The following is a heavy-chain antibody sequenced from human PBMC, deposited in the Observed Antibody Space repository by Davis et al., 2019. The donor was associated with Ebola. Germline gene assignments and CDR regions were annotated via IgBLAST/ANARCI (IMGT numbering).Heavy chain of an antibody. CDR2: ISYDGSNK. D-gene: IGHD2-15*01. CDR1: GFSFSSYA. Sequence: GGSLRLSCAASGFSFSSYAMSWVRQAPGKGLEWVAVISYDGSNKYYADSVKGRFTISRDNSKNTLYLQMNSLKAEDTAVYYCARDHWDVVVVAAPLWYYYYYMDVWGKGTTVTVSS. V-gene: IGHV3-30-3*01. CDR3: ARDHWDVVVVAAPLWYYYYYMDV. J-gene: IGHJ6*03.